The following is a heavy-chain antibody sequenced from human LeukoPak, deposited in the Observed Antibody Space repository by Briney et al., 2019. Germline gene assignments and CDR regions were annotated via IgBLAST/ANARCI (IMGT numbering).Heavy chain of an antibody. J-gene: IGHJ4*02. CDR2: ISDSGTTK. V-gene: IGHV3-48*01. D-gene: IGHD6-13*01. CDR1: GFTLSSDS. CDR3: ARGFLDSSFDY. Sequence: PGGSLRLSCVASGFTLSSDSMNWVRQAPGKGLEWISYISDSGTTKYYAGSVKGRFTISRDNAKNSLYLQMNSLRAEDTAVYYCARGFLDSSFDYWGQGTLVTVSS.